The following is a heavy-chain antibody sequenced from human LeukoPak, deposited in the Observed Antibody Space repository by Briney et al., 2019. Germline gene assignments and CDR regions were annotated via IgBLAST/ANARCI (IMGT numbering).Heavy chain of an antibody. CDR2: IYNGVPT. Sequence: SETLSLTCTTSGVSISGFYWSWVRQPPGKGLEWIGNIYNGVPTFFNPSLKSRVTISVDTPKRQFSLQLASVTAADTAVYYCVQTTGWPGFDYWGQGILVTVSS. CDR1: GVSISGFY. J-gene: IGHJ4*02. CDR3: VQTTGWPGFDY. V-gene: IGHV4-4*09. D-gene: IGHD6-19*01.